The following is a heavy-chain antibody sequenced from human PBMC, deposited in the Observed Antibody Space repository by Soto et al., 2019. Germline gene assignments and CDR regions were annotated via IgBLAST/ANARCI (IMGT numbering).Heavy chain of an antibody. CDR1: GGSISSGGCY. V-gene: IGHV4-31*03. CDR2: IYYSGGT. Sequence: PSETLSLTFTVSGGSISSGGCYLSWIRQHPGKGLEWIGYIYYSGGTYYNLSLKSRVTISVDTSKNQFSLKLSSVTAADTAVYYCARTSRGSSGGWFDPWGQGTLVTVSS. D-gene: IGHD1-26*01. J-gene: IGHJ5*02. CDR3: ARTSRGSSGGWFDP.